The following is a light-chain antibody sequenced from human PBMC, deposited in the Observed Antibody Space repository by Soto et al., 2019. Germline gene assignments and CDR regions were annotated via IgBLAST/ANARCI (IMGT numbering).Light chain of an antibody. J-gene: IGKJ1*01. Sequence: DIQMAQSPSTLSGSVGDGVTITCRASQTISSWLAWYQQKPGKAPKRLIYKASTLKSGVPSRFSGSGSGTEFTLTISSLQPDDFATYYCQHYNSYSEAFGQGTKVDSK. CDR1: QTISSW. CDR3: QHYNSYSEA. V-gene: IGKV1-5*03. CDR2: KAS.